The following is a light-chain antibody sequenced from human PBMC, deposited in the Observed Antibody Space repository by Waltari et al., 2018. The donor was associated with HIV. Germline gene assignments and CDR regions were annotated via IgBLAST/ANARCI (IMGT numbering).Light chain of an antibody. V-gene: IGLV3-21*02. CDR3: QVWDTTSDHVV. Sequence: SYVLTQPPSVSVAPGQTARITCGGNSIGSKSVHWYQQKPGQAPVLVVYDDSDRPSGIPERFSGSNSGNTATLTISRVDAGGEADYYCQVWDTTSDHVVFGGGTKLTVL. J-gene: IGLJ2*01. CDR2: DDS. CDR1: SIGSKS.